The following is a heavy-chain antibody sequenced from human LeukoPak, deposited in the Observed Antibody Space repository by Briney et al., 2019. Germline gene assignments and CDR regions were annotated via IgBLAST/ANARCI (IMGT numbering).Heavy chain of an antibody. CDR1: GFTVSNNY. V-gene: IGHV3-21*01. CDR3: ARWFCSPTSCFYFDY. CDR2: ISNRSNYI. J-gene: IGHJ4*02. D-gene: IGHD2-2*01. Sequence: GGSLRLSCAASGFTVSNNYMTRVRQSPGKGLEWVSSISNRSNYIYYADSVKGRFTISRDNVQNSVSLQMNNLRAEDTAVYYCARWFCSPTSCFYFDYWGQGSLVVVSS.